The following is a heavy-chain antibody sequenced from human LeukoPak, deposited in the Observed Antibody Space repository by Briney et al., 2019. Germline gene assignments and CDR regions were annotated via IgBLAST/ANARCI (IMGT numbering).Heavy chain of an antibody. CDR3: ARPRRGYSYGPFDY. CDR1: GGSISSSSYY. V-gene: IGHV4-39*01. CDR2: IYYSGST. D-gene: IGHD5-18*01. J-gene: IGHJ4*02. Sequence: PSETLPLTCSVSGGSISSSSYYWGWIRQPPGKGLEWIGSIYYSGSTYYNPSLKSRVTISVDTSKNQFSLKLSSVTAADTAVYYCARPRRGYSYGPFDYWGQGTLVTVSS.